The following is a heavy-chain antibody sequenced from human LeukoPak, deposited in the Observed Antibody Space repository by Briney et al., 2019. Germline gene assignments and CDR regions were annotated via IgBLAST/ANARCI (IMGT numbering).Heavy chain of an antibody. CDR2: ISSNGGST. CDR1: GFTFSSYA. D-gene: IGHD6-6*01. J-gene: IGHJ4*02. V-gene: IGHV3-64D*06. CDR3: VKESSYALPDY. Sequence: GGSLRLSCSASGFTFSSYAMHWVRQAPGKGLEYVSAISSNGGSTYYADSVKGRFTISRDNFKNTLYLQMSSLRAEDTAVYYCVKESSYALPDYWGQGTLVTVSS.